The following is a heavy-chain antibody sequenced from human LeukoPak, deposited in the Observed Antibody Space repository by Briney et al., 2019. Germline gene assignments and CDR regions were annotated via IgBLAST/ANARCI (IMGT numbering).Heavy chain of an antibody. Sequence: SETLSLTCNVSGVSISNYYWNWFRQPAGKRLEWIGRIYTSGSPSYNPSLKSRVTMSVDTSGNQFSLKLTSVTAADTAVYYCARTVAGEFDYWGQGTLVTVSS. V-gene: IGHV4-4*07. D-gene: IGHD6-19*01. CDR3: ARTVAGEFDY. CDR2: IYTSGSP. CDR1: GVSISNYY. J-gene: IGHJ4*02.